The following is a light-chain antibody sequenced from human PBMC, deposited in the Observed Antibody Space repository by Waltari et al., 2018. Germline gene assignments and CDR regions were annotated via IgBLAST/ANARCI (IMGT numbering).Light chain of an antibody. V-gene: IGKV1-12*01. CDR2: AAS. J-gene: IGKJ4*01. Sequence: DIQMTQSPPSVSASVGDRVTITCRASQGIRSWLSWYQQKPGKAPKLLIYAASNLQSGVPSRFSGSDSGTEFTLTISSLQPEDVATYYCQEANSFPLTFDGGTKVEI. CDR1: QGIRSW. CDR3: QEANSFPLT.